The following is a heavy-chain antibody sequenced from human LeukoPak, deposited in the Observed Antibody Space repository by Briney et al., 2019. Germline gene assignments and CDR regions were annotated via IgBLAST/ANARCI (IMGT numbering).Heavy chain of an antibody. J-gene: IGHJ4*02. V-gene: IGHV4-34*01. Sequence: SETLSLTCAVYGGSFSGYYWSWIRQPPGKGLEWIGEINHSGSTNYNPSLKSRVTISVDTSKNQFSLKLSSVTAADTAVYYCAREASQAWFDYCGQATLVTDSS. CDR2: INHSGST. CDR1: GGSFSGYY. CDR3: AREASQAWFDY.